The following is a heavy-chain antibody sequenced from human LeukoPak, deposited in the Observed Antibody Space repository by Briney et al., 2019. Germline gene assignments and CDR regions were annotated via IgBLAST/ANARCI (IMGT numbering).Heavy chain of an antibody. CDR3: ARDLYDFWSGYPHDAFDI. CDR1: GGSISSSSYY. V-gene: IGHV4-39*07. J-gene: IGHJ3*02. Sequence: SETPSLTCTVSGGSISSSSYYWGWIRQPPGKGLEWIGSIYYSGSTYYNPSLKSRVTISVDTSKNQFSLKLSSVTAADTAVYYCARDLYDFWSGYPHDAFDIWGQGTMVTVSS. CDR2: IYYSGST. D-gene: IGHD3-3*01.